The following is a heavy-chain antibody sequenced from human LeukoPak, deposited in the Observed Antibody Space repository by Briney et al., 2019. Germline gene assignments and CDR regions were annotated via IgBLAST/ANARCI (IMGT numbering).Heavy chain of an antibody. J-gene: IGHJ5*02. CDR1: GVSVDSNYYY. Sequence: SETLSLTCSVSGVSVDSNYYYWGWIRQPPGKGLEWIGSISYTGTTHYSPSLESRVTISLDTSNNQFSLKLASVTPADTAVYYCAREGTRWADENWFDPWGQGSLVIVSS. D-gene: IGHD1-26*01. CDR2: ISYTGTT. V-gene: IGHV4-39*07. CDR3: AREGTRWADENWFDP.